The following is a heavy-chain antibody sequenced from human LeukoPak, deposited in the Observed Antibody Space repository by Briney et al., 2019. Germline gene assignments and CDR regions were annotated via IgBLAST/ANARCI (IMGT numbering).Heavy chain of an antibody. J-gene: IGHJ5*02. V-gene: IGHV1-18*01. Sequence: GASVKVSCKASGYTFKTYGISWVRQAPGQGLEWMGWISNYNGSTNYAQNFQGRVTMTTDTPTNTAFMELRSLRFDDTAVYYCARDYGDDWFDPWGQGTLVTVSS. CDR2: ISNYNGST. CDR1: GYTFKTYG. CDR3: ARDYGDDWFDP. D-gene: IGHD4-17*01.